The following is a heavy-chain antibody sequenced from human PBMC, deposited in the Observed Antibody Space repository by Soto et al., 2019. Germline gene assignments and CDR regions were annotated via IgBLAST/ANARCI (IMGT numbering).Heavy chain of an antibody. CDR2: INHSGST. J-gene: IGHJ5*02. V-gene: IGHV4-34*01. D-gene: IGHD6-13*01. CDR1: GGSFSGYY. Sequence: SETLSLTCAVYGGSFSGYYWSWIRQPPGKGLEWIGEINHSGSTNYNPSLKSRVTISVDTSKNQFSLKLSSVTAADTAVYYCARDRYYSSSWYNWFDPWGQGTLVTVSS. CDR3: ARDRYYSSSWYNWFDP.